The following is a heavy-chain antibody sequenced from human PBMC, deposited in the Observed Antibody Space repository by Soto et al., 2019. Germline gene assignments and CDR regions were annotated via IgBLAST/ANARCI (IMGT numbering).Heavy chain of an antibody. J-gene: IGHJ4*02. CDR3: AHSKYSRSSFDY. CDR1: GFSLSTSDVG. CDR2: IYWDDDK. D-gene: IGHD6-6*01. Sequence: SGPTLVNPTQTLTLTCTFSGFSLSTSDVGVGWIRQPPGKALEWLAIIYWDDDKRYSPSLKSRLTITKDTSKNQVVLTVTNMDPVDTATYCCAHSKYSRSSFDYWGQGIMVTVYS. V-gene: IGHV2-5*02.